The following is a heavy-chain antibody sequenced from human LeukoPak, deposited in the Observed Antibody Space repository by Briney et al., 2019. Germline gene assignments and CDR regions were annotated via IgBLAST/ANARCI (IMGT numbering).Heavy chain of an antibody. V-gene: IGHV1-3*01. Sequence: ASVKVSCKASGYTFTSYAMHWVRQAPGQRLEWMGWINAGNGNTKYSQKFQGRVTITRDTSASTAYMELSSLRSEDTAVYYCANSHGYNYGSLDHWGQGSLVTVSS. D-gene: IGHD3-10*01. J-gene: IGHJ1*01. CDR1: GYTFTSYA. CDR3: ANSHGYNYGSLDH. CDR2: INAGNGNT.